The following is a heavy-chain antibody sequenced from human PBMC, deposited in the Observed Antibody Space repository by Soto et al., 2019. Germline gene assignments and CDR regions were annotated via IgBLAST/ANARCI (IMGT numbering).Heavy chain of an antibody. Sequence: QVQLVQSGAEVKKPGASVKVSCKASGYTFTGYYMHWVRQAPGQGLEWMGWINPKSGGTNYAQKFQGRVTMTRDTSVSTAYMDRSRLRSDDTAVYYCARDRELYTSGWYGWWYFDLWGRGTLVTVSS. CDR2: INPKSGGT. CDR1: GYTFTGYY. J-gene: IGHJ2*01. D-gene: IGHD6-19*01. CDR3: ARDRELYTSGWYGWWYFDL. V-gene: IGHV1-2*02.